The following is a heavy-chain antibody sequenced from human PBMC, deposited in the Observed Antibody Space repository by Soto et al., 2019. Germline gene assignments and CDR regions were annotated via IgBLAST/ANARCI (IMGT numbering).Heavy chain of an antibody. CDR1: GGSISSGDYY. D-gene: IGHD4-17*01. Sequence: SETLSLTCTVSGGSISSGDYYWSWIRQPPGKGLEWIGYIYYSGSTYYNPSLKSRVTISVDTSKNQFSLKLSSVTAADTAVYYCARVSGEATGSVTHDYWGQGTLVTVSS. V-gene: IGHV4-30-4*01. CDR3: ARVSGEATGSVTHDY. CDR2: IYYSGST. J-gene: IGHJ4*02.